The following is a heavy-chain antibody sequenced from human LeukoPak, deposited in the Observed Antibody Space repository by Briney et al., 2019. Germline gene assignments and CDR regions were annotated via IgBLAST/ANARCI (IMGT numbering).Heavy chain of an antibody. CDR1: GYTFTSYG. J-gene: IGHJ4*02. Sequence: ASVKVSCKASGYTFTSYGISWVRQAPGQGLEWMGWISAYNGNTNYAQKLRGRVTMTTDTSTSTAYMELRSLRSDDTAVYYCARTLGGRRDYYFDYWGQGTLVTVSS. V-gene: IGHV1-18*01. D-gene: IGHD1-26*01. CDR3: ARTLGGRRDYYFDY. CDR2: ISAYNGNT.